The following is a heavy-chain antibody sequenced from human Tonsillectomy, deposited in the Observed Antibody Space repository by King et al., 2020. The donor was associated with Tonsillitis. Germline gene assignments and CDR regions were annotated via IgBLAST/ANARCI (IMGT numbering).Heavy chain of an antibody. CDR1: GFTFDDYA. J-gene: IGHJ3*01. Sequence: VQLVESGGGLVQPGRSLRLSCAASGFTFDDYAMHWVRQAPGKGLEWVSGISGNSGSIGYADSVKGRFTISRDNAKNSLYLQMNSLRAEDTAWYYCAREYCCGLVGCDGWNSWGQGTMVTVSS. CDR3: AREYCCGLVGCDGWNS. CDR2: ISGNSGSI. D-gene: IGHD2-15*01. V-gene: IGHV3-9*01.